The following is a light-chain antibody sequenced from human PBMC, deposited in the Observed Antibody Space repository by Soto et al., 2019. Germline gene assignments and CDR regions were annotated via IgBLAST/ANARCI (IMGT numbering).Light chain of an antibody. CDR3: SSYTSGSLF. CDR2: DVS. V-gene: IGLV2-14*01. Sequence: QSALTQPASVSGSPGQSITISCTGTSSDFGSYNYVSWYQQHPGKAPKLIIYDVSNRPSGDSNRFSGSKSGDSASLTISGLQAEDEADYYCSSYTSGSLFFGGGTKLTVL. J-gene: IGLJ2*01. CDR1: SSDFGSYNY.